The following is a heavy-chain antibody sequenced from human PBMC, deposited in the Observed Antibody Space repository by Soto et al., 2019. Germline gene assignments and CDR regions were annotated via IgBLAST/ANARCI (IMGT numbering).Heavy chain of an antibody. D-gene: IGHD1-26*01. CDR2: ISYDGSNK. V-gene: IGHV3-30-3*01. CDR3: ARGGSGSYLYYGMDV. CDR1: GFTFSSYA. Sequence: GGSLRLSCAASGFTFSSYAMHWVRQAPGKGLEWVAVISYDGSNKYYADSVKGRFTTSRDNSKNTLYLQMNSLRAEDTAVYYCARGGSGSYLYYGMDVWGQGTTVTV. J-gene: IGHJ6*02.